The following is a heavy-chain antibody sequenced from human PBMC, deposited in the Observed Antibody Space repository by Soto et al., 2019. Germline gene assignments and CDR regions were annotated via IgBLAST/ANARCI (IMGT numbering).Heavy chain of an antibody. D-gene: IGHD1-26*01. CDR2: IIPIFGTA. J-gene: IGHJ6*02. V-gene: IGHV1-69*01. CDR3: ARPSSRSGSYQGDYYYGMDV. CDR1: GGTFSSYA. Sequence: QVQLVQSGAEVKKPGSSVKVSCKASGGTFSSYAISWVRQAPGQGREWMGGIIPIFGTANYAQKFQGRVTLTADESTSTGYMELSSLRSEDTAVYYCARPSSRSGSYQGDYYYGMDVWGQGTTVTVSS.